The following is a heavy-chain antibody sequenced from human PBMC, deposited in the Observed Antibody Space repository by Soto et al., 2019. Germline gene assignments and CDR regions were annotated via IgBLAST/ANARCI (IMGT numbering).Heavy chain of an antibody. V-gene: IGHV4-4*02. CDR2: IYHSGRT. D-gene: IGHD6-19*01. CDR3: ARDPGGGAVARESFFDY. CDR1: GGSISSSNW. J-gene: IGHJ4*02. Sequence: QVQLQESGPGLVKPSGTLSLTCAVSGGSISSSNWWSWVRQPPGKGLEWIGEIYHSGRTYYNPSLKSRVTISVDKSKNQFSLNLSAVTAADTAVYFCARDPGGGAVARESFFDYWGQGTLVTVSS.